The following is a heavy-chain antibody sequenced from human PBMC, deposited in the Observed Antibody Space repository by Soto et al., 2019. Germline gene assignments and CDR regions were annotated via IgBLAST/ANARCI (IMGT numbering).Heavy chain of an antibody. J-gene: IGHJ4*02. Sequence: QLQLQESGSGLVKPSQTLSLTCAVSGGSISSGGYSWSWIRQPPGKGLEWIGYIYHSGSTYYNPSLKIRDTISVDRSKNQFSLKLSSVTAADTAVYYCARGVTVTPGAFDYWGQGTLVTVSS. CDR1: GGSISSGGYS. D-gene: IGHD4-17*01. CDR2: IYHSGST. CDR3: ARGVTVTPGAFDY. V-gene: IGHV4-30-2*01.